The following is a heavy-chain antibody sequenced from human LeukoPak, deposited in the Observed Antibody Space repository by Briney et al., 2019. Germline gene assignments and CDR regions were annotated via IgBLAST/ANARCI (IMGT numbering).Heavy chain of an antibody. CDR3: ARGGRGVDLTGYPKTPPYYFDY. J-gene: IGHJ4*02. Sequence: SETLSLTCTASGGSISSSSHYWGWSRQPPGKGLEWIGEINHSGSTNYNPSLKSRVTISVDTSKNQFSLKLSSVTAADTAVYYCARGGRGVDLTGYPKTPPYYFDYWGQGTLVTVSS. CDR2: INHSGST. CDR1: GGSISSSSHY. D-gene: IGHD3-9*01. V-gene: IGHV4-39*07.